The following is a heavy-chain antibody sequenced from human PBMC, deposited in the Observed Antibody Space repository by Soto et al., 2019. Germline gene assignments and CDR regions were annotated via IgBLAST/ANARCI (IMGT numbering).Heavy chain of an antibody. CDR3: AKDRDGAAAGPYKFYGMDV. Sequence: EVQLLESGGGLVQHGGSLRLSCAASGFTFSSYAMRWVRQAPGKGLEWVSVISGSGDSTYYADSVRGRFTISRDNSKNPLYLQMNSLRAEDTAVYYCAKDRDGAAAGPYKFYGMDVWGQGATVTVSS. D-gene: IGHD6-13*01. CDR2: ISGSGDST. J-gene: IGHJ6*02. CDR1: GFTFSSYA. V-gene: IGHV3-23*01.